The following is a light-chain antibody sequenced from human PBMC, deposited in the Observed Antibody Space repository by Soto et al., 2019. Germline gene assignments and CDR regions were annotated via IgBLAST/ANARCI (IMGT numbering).Light chain of an antibody. J-gene: IGKJ1*01. CDR2: AAS. Sequence: AIQMTQSPSSLSASVGDRVTITCRASQGIRNDLAWYQQKPGQAPKLLLYAASSLQGGVPSRFSGSGSGTDFTLTISSLQPEDLANYYCLQDYGYPRTFGQGTKVEIK. CDR1: QGIRND. CDR3: LQDYGYPRT. V-gene: IGKV1-6*01.